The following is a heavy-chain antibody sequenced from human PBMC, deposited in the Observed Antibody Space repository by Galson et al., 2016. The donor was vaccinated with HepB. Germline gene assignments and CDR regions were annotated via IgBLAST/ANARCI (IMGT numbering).Heavy chain of an antibody. CDR3: AKGKGADYRDQYFYYYGMDV. CDR2: INNGAATT. V-gene: IGHV3-23*01. CDR1: GFFFSGRA. J-gene: IGHJ6*02. D-gene: IGHD4-17*01. Sequence: SLRLSCAASGFFFSGRAMSWVRQAPGKGLEWVSGINNGAATTGYAASVKGRFTISRDSSKSTLYLHMNSLRPEDTAMYYCAKGKGADYRDQYFYYYGMDVWGHGTTVTVSS.